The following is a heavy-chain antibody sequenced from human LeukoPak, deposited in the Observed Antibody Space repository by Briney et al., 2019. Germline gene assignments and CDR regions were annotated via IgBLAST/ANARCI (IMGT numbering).Heavy chain of an antibody. Sequence: GASVKVSCKASGYTFTGYYIHWVRQAPGQGLEWMGWINPNSGGTYYEQKFQGRVTMTRDTSISTAYMELSRLRSDDTAVYYCARGSRPYDVSAKSFDYWGQGTLDTVSS. CDR1: GYTFTGYY. CDR2: INPNSGGT. CDR3: ARGSRPYDVSAKSFDY. D-gene: IGHD3-22*01. V-gene: IGHV1-2*02. J-gene: IGHJ4*02.